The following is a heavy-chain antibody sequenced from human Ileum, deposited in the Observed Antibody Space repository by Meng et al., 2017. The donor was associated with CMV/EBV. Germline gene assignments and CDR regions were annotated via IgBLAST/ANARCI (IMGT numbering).Heavy chain of an antibody. D-gene: IGHD7-27*01. CDR2: INHSGST. J-gene: IGHJ4*02. V-gene: IGHV4-34*01. Sequence: CAVDGGCFRGYYGSCIRQPPGKGLEWIGDINHSGSTNYSPSLTSCVTISVDTSKNQFSLKLSFVTAADTAVYYCASLGISGVFDYWGQGTLVTVSS. CDR1: GGCFRGYY. CDR3: ASLGISGVFDY.